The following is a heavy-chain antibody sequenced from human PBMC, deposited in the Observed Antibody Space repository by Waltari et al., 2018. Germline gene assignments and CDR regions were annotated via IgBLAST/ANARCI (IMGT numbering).Heavy chain of an antibody. CDR3: VRHWKRNGYRFDP. CDR2: IYYSGST. Sequence: QLQLQESGPGLVKPSETLSPTCIVSGGSISRSSFYWGWIRQSPGKGLEWIGSIYYSGSTYYNPTLESRVTILGDTSKNQLSLKLTSVTAADTAVYYCVRHWKRNGYRFDPWGQGTLVTVSS. CDR1: GGSISRSSFY. J-gene: IGHJ5*02. V-gene: IGHV4-39*01. D-gene: IGHD5-12*01.